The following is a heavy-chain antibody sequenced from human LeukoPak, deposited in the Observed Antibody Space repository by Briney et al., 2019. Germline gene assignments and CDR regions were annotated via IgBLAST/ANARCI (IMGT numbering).Heavy chain of an antibody. J-gene: IGHJ3*02. CDR2: IKQDGSEK. CDR3: ARGNRGYYFADAFAI. CDR1: GFTFSSYW. D-gene: IGHD3-16*01. Sequence: QSGGSLRLSCAASGFTFSSYWMSWVRQAPGKGLEWVANIKQDGSEKYYVDSVKGRFTISRDNAKNSLYLQMNSLRAEDTAVYYCARGNRGYYFADAFAIWGQGTMVTVSS. V-gene: IGHV3-7*01.